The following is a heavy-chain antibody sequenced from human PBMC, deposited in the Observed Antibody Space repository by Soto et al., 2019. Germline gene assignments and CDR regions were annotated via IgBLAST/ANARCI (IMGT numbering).Heavy chain of an antibody. D-gene: IGHD4-4*01. CDR1: GYSFTTYW. CDR2: INPGDSDI. CDR3: ARHEQYYYYYYGMDV. V-gene: IGHV5-51*01. Sequence: GESLKISCKASGYSFTTYWIAWVRQMPGKGLEWMGIINPGDSDIRYSPSFQGQVTISADNSISTAYLQWSSLKASDTAMYYCARHEQYYYYYYGMDVWGQGTAVTVSS. J-gene: IGHJ6*02.